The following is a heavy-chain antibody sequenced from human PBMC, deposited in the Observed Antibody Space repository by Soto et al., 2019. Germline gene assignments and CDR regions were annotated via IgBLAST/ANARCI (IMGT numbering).Heavy chain of an antibody. CDR3: ARDLAGDY. Sequence: QVQLVQSGAEVKKPGSSVNVSCKASGGTFSSYAISWVRQAPRQGLEWMGAIIPILKTTNYAQKFQGRVTITADTSTSTAYMELSSLRSEDTAVYFCARDLAGDYWGQGTLVTVSP. V-gene: IGHV1-69*06. J-gene: IGHJ4*02. CDR1: GGTFSSYA. CDR2: IIPILKTT.